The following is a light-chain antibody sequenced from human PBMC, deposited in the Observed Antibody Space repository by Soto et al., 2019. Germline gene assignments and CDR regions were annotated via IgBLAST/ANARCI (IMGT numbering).Light chain of an antibody. J-gene: IGLJ2*01. CDR2: ANN. CDR3: QSYDSSLNSGV. Sequence: QSVLTQPPSVSGAPGQRVTMSCTGSSSNVGAGYDVHWYQQLPGTAPKLLIYANNNRPSGVPDRFSGSKSGTSASLAISGLQAEDEADYYCQSYDSSLNSGVFGGGTKLTVL. V-gene: IGLV1-40*01. CDR1: SSNVGAGYD.